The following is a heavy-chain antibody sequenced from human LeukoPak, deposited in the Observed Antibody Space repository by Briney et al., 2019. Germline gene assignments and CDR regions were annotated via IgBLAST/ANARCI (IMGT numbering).Heavy chain of an antibody. CDR3: VRGKRRFDY. J-gene: IGHJ4*02. Sequence: GGSLRLSCAASGFSFNESYMTWIRQAPGKGLEWVAYISGSSYSMYYADSVKGRFNISRDNSLNSLFLHMSSLRVNDTAVYYCVRGKRRFDYWGQGTLVTVSS. V-gene: IGHV3-11*01. CDR1: GFSFNESY. CDR2: ISGSSYSM.